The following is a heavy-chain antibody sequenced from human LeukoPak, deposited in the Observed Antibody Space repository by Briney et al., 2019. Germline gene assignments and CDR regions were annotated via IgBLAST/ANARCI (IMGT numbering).Heavy chain of an antibody. CDR1: GGSISSGSYY. Sequence: SQTLSLTCTVSGGSISSGSYYWSWIRQPAGKGLEWIGRIYTSGSTNYNPSLKSRVTISVDTSKNQFSLKLSSVTAADTAVYYCARVNQLLFDYWGQGTLVTVSS. V-gene: IGHV4-61*02. CDR3: ARVNQLLFDY. CDR2: IYTSGST. D-gene: IGHD2-2*01. J-gene: IGHJ4*02.